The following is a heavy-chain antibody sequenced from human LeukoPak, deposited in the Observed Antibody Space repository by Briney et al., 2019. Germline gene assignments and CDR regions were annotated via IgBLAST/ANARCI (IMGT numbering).Heavy chain of an antibody. Sequence: ASVKASCKASGYTFTAYYMHWVRQAPGQGLEWMGRINPNSGGTNYAQKFQDRVTMTRDTSITTAYIELSGLTSDDTAVYYCARVGPPDASGMDVWGQGTTVTVSS. J-gene: IGHJ6*02. CDR3: ARVGPPDASGMDV. CDR2: INPNSGGT. D-gene: IGHD2-2*01. V-gene: IGHV1-2*06. CDR1: GYTFTAYY.